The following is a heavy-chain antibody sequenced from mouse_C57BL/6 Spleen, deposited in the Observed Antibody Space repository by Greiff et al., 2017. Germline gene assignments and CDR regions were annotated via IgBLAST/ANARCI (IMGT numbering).Heavy chain of an antibody. V-gene: IGHV1-50*01. J-gene: IGHJ2*01. CDR1: GYTFTSYW. CDR3: ARWGYGYDVC. CDR2: IDPSDSYT. D-gene: IGHD2-2*01. Sequence: VQLQQPGAELVKPGASVKLSCKASGYTFTSYWMQWVKQRPGQGLEWIGEIDPSDSYTNYNQKFKGKATLTVDTSSSTAYMQLSSLTSEDSAVYYCARWGYGYDVCWGQGTTLTVSS.